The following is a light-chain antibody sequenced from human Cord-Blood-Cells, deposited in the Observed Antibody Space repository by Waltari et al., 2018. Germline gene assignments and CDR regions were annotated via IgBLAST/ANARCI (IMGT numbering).Light chain of an antibody. J-gene: IGLJ1*01. Sequence: QSALTQPASVSGSPAQSITIPCTGTSSDVGGYHYVSWYPQHPRKAPKLMIYEVSNRPSGVSNRFSGSKSGNTASLTISGLQAEDEADYYCSSYTSSSTYVFGTGTKVTVL. V-gene: IGLV2-14*01. CDR3: SSYTSSSTYV. CDR2: EVS. CDR1: SSDVGGYHY.